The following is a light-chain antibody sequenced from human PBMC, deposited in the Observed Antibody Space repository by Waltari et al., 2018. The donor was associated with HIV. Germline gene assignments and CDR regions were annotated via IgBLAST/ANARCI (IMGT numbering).Light chain of an antibody. CDR3: QQYFTFPRT. J-gene: IGKJ2*02. Sequence: DMVMTQSPDSLAVSLGERATINCKSSQSISHNSNNRNYLNWYQQKVGQPPKLLIYWASTRESGVSDRFSGSGSETDFTLTISSLQAEDVAVYYCQQYFTFPRTFGQGTRLEIK. CDR1: QSISHNSNNRNY. CDR2: WAS. V-gene: IGKV4-1*01.